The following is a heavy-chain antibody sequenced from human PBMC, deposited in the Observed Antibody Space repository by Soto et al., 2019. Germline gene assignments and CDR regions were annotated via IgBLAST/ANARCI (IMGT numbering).Heavy chain of an antibody. CDR3: ARGLRGYYGKDV. CDR2: INGDGSST. CDR1: GFTFSNYS. V-gene: IGHV3-74*01. Sequence: EVQLEESGGGLVQPGGSLTLSCAASGFTFSNYSMHWVRQGPGKGLVWVSRINGDGSSTNYADSVKGRFTISRDSAKNTVYLQMNSLRAEDTAMYYCARGLRGYYGKDVWGQGTTVTVSS. J-gene: IGHJ6*02. D-gene: IGHD3-10*01.